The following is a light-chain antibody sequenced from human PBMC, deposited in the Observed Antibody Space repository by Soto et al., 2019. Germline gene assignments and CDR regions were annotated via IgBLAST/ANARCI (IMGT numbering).Light chain of an antibody. J-gene: IGKJ1*01. CDR1: QSINDW. Sequence: DIQMTQSPATLSASVGDRVTITCRASQSINDWVAWYQQKPGRAPKFLIYKASNLESGVPSRFSGSVSGTQFSLNISSLQTDDFATYYFKHWHGFSWTFGEGNKEEIK. CDR2: KAS. CDR3: KHWHGFSWT. V-gene: IGKV1-5*03.